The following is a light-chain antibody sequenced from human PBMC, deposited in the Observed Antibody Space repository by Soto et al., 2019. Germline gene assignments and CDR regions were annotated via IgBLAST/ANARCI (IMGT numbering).Light chain of an antibody. CDR2: GAT. CDR3: QQYGYSPT. V-gene: IGKV3-15*01. J-gene: IGKJ4*01. Sequence: EIVMTQSPATLSVSPGERATLSCRASQSVSSDLAWYQQRPGQAPRLLIQGATTRATGVPARFSGSGSGTEFTLAISRLEPEDFAVYYCQQYGYSPTFGGGTKVDIK. CDR1: QSVSSD.